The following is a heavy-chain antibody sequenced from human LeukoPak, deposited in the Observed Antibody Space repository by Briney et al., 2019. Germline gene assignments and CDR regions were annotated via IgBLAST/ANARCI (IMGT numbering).Heavy chain of an antibody. Sequence: PGGSLRLSCAASGFAFSSYAMHWVRQAPGKGLEWVAVISYDGSNKYYADPVKGRFTISRDNSKNTLYLQMNSLRAEDTAVYYCARGGRMVGATYAGHDYWGQGTLVTVSS. CDR2: ISYDGSNK. D-gene: IGHD1-26*01. CDR3: ARGGRMVGATYAGHDY. V-gene: IGHV3-30-3*01. CDR1: GFAFSSYA. J-gene: IGHJ4*02.